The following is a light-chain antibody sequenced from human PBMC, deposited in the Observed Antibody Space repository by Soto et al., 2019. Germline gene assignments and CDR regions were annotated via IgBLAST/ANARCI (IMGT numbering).Light chain of an antibody. Sequence: QSVLTQPPSVSGAPGQRVTISCTGSSSNIGAGYDVHWYQQLPGTAPKLLIYGISNRPSGVPDRFSGSKSGNTASLAITGLQAEDEADYYCSSYTSSDTYVFGTGTKVTVL. CDR3: SSYTSSDTYV. J-gene: IGLJ1*01. CDR2: GIS. V-gene: IGLV1-40*01. CDR1: SSNIGAGYD.